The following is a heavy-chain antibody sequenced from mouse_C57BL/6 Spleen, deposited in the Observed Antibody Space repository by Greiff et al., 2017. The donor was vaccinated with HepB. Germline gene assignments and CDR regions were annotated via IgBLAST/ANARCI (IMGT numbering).Heavy chain of an antibody. Sequence: QVQLQQPGAELVKPGASVKLSCKASGYTFTSYWMHWVKQRPGQGLEWIGMIHPNSGSTNYNEKFKSKATLTVDKSSSTAYMQLSSLTSEDSAVYYCARGTVVAHNWYFDVWGTGTTVTVSS. V-gene: IGHV1-64*01. J-gene: IGHJ1*03. CDR2: IHPNSGST. CDR1: GYTFTSYW. CDR3: ARGTVVAHNWYFDV. D-gene: IGHD1-1*01.